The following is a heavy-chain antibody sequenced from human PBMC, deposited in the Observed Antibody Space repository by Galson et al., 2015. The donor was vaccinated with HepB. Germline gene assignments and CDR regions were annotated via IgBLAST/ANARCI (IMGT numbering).Heavy chain of an antibody. CDR3: ARVSGITGAGTALYY. CDR2: ISTNTGNP. Sequence: SVKVSCKASGYTFNSYAINWVRQAPGQGPEWMGWISTNTGNPTYAQGFTGRFVFSLDTSVSTAYLQISDLKAEDSAVYYCARVSGITGAGTALYYWGRGTLVTVSS. D-gene: IGHD6-13*01. V-gene: IGHV7-4-1*02. CDR1: GYTFNSYA. J-gene: IGHJ4*02.